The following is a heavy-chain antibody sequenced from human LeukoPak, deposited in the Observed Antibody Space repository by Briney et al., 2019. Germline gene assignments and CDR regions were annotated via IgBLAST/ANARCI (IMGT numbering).Heavy chain of an antibody. Sequence: SETLSLTCAVYGGSFSGYYWSWIRQPPGKGLEWIGEINHSGSTNYSPSLKSRVTISVDTSKNQFSLKLSSVTAADTAVYYCARAPGGSYRPIDYWGQGTLVTVSS. J-gene: IGHJ4*02. D-gene: IGHD1-26*01. V-gene: IGHV4-34*01. CDR1: GGSFSGYY. CDR2: INHSGST. CDR3: ARAPGGSYRPIDY.